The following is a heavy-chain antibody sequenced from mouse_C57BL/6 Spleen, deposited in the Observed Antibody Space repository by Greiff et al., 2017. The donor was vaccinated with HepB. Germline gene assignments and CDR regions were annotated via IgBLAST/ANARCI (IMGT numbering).Heavy chain of an antibody. J-gene: IGHJ1*03. Sequence: VQRVESGPGLVAPSQSLSITCTVSGFSLTSYAISWVRQPPGKGLEWLGVIWTGGGTKYNSALKSRLSISKDNSKSPVFLKMNSLQTDDTARYYSARTEGLRRGYFDVWGTGTTVTVSS. CDR1: GFSLTSYA. CDR3: ARTEGLRRGYFDV. D-gene: IGHD2-4*01. V-gene: IGHV2-9-1*01. CDR2: IWTGGGT.